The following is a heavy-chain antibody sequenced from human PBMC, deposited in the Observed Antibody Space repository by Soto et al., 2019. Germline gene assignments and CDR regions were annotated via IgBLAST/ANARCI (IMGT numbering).Heavy chain of an antibody. Sequence: GGSLRLSCAASGFTFSSYGMHWVRQAPGKGLEWVAIIWYDGSNKYYADSVKGRFTISRDNSKNTLHLQMNSLRAEDTAVYYCARPPLYYSGSRSYHAFDIWGQGTMVTVSS. D-gene: IGHD3-10*01. V-gene: IGHV3-33*01. CDR3: ARPPLYYSGSRSYHAFDI. CDR1: GFTFSSYG. CDR2: IWYDGSNK. J-gene: IGHJ3*02.